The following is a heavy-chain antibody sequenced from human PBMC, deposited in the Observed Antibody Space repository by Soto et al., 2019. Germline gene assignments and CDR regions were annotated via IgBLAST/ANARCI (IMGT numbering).Heavy chain of an antibody. Sequence: QVQLVESGGGVVQPGRSLRLSCAASGFTFSSYAMHWVRQAPGKGLEWVAVISYDGSNKYYADSVKGRFTISRDNSKNTLYLQMNSLSAEDTAVYYCARGPIAVAGTLSYWGQGTLVTVSS. V-gene: IGHV3-30-3*01. CDR3: ARGPIAVAGTLSY. D-gene: IGHD6-19*01. J-gene: IGHJ4*02. CDR1: GFTFSSYA. CDR2: ISYDGSNK.